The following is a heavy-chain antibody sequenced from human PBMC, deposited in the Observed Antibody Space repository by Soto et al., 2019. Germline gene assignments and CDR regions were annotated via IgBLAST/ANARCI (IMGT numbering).Heavy chain of an antibody. Sequence: QVQLVESGGGVVQPGRSLRLSCAASGFTFSSYGMHWVRQAPGKGLGWVAVIWYDGSNKYYADSVKGRFTISRDNSKNTLYLQMNSLRAEDTAVYYCATPSDSSGYVYWGQGTLVTVSS. CDR1: GFTFSSYG. V-gene: IGHV3-33*01. D-gene: IGHD3-22*01. J-gene: IGHJ4*02. CDR3: ATPSDSSGYVY. CDR2: IWYDGSNK.